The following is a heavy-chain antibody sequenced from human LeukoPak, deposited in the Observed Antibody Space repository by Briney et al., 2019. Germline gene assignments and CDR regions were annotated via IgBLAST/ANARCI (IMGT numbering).Heavy chain of an antibody. CDR2: ISWDGGST. J-gene: IGHJ6*02. D-gene: IGHD3-10*01. Sequence: GGSLRLSCAASGFTFDDYAMHWVRQAPGKGLEWVSLISWDGGSTYYADSVKGRFTISRDNSKNSLYLQMNSLRAEDTALYYCAKDGPITMVRGVLFGMDVWGQGTTVTVSS. CDR1: GFTFDDYA. CDR3: AKDGPITMVRGVLFGMDV. V-gene: IGHV3-43D*03.